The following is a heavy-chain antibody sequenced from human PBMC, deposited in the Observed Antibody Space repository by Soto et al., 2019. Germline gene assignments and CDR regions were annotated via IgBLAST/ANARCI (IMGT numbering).Heavy chain of an antibody. CDR1: GGSISSSSYY. J-gene: IGHJ4*02. D-gene: IGHD2-2*01. CDR3: ARGDIVVVPAASYYYFDY. V-gene: IGHV4-39*01. CDR2: IYYSGST. Sequence: SETLSLTCTVSGGSISSSSYYWGWIRQPPGKGLEWIGSIYYSGSTYYNPSLKSRVTISVDTSKNQFSLKLSSVTAADTAVYYCARGDIVVVPAASYYYFDYWGQGTLVTVS.